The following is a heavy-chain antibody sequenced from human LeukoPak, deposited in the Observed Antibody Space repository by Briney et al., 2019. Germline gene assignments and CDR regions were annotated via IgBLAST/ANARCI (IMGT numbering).Heavy chain of an antibody. CDR1: GFPFSSYE. V-gene: IGHV3-48*03. CDR2: ISSSGSNI. D-gene: IGHD1-26*01. CDR3: ARVGGGGYASYDY. Sequence: GSLRLSCAASGFPFSSYEMNWVRPAPGKGLEWVSYISSSGSNIYYADSVKGRFTISRDNAKNSLYLQMNSLRAEDTAVYYCARVGGGGYASYDYWGQGTLVTVSS. J-gene: IGHJ4*02.